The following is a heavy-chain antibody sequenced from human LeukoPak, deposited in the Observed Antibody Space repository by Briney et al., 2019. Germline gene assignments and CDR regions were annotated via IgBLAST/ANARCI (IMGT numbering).Heavy chain of an antibody. Sequence: SVKVSCKASGGTFSSYTISWVRQAPGQGLEWMGRIIPILGIANYAQKFQGRVTITADKSTSTAYMELSSLRSEDTAVYYCATNYYGSGSYTYHFDYWGQGPRSPSPQ. CDR1: GGTFSSYT. V-gene: IGHV1-69*02. D-gene: IGHD3-10*01. J-gene: IGHJ4*02. CDR2: IIPILGIA. CDR3: ATNYYGSGSYTYHFDY.